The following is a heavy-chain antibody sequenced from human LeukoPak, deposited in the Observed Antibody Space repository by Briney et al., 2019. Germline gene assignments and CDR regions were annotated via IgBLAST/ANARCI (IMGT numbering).Heavy chain of an antibody. CDR3: ARVGIRGVIPFDY. D-gene: IGHD3-10*01. CDR1: GGSISSGGYS. J-gene: IGHJ4*02. Sequence: SETLSLTCAVSGGSISSGGYSWSWIRQPPGKGLEWIGYTYHSGSTYYNPSLKSRVTISVDTSKNQFSLKLSSVTAADTAVYYCARVGIRGVIPFDYWGQGTLVTVSS. V-gene: IGHV4-30-2*01. CDR2: TYHSGST.